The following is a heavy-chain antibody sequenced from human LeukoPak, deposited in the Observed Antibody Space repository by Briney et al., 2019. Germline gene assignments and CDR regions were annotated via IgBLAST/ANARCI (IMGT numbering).Heavy chain of an antibody. Sequence: GRSLRLSCAASGFTFSSYAMHWVRQAPGKGLEWVAVISYDGSNKYYADSVKGRFTISRDNSKNTLYLQMNSLRAEDTAVYYCARVRQWLGALDYWGQGTLVTVSS. CDR1: GFTFSSYA. D-gene: IGHD6-19*01. J-gene: IGHJ4*02. CDR2: ISYDGSNK. CDR3: ARVRQWLGALDY. V-gene: IGHV3-30-3*01.